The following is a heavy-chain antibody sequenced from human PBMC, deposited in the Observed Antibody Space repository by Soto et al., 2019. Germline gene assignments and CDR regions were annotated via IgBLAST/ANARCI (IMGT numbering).Heavy chain of an antibody. V-gene: IGHV4-39*01. J-gene: IGHJ4*02. Sequence: PSETLSLTCIVSGVSISSSDYYWGWIRQPPGKGLEWIGTIYYSGTTFYNPSLKSRVTISVDMSKNQFSLKLSSVTAADTAVYYCARRTTTVVRFDYWGRGALVTVSS. CDR3: ARRTTTVVRFDY. CDR2: IYYSGTT. D-gene: IGHD4-17*01. CDR1: GVSISSSDYY.